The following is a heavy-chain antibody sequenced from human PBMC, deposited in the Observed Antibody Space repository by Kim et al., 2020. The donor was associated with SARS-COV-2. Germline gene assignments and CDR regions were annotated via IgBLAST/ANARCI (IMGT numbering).Heavy chain of an antibody. CDR3: AKVSDSSGFDYYYYYGMDV. D-gene: IGHD3-22*01. Sequence: GGSLRLFCAASGFTFSSYGMHWVRQAPGKGLEWVAVISYDGSNKYYADSVKGRFTISRDNSKNTLYLQMNSLRAEDTAVYYCAKVSDSSGFDYYYYYGMDVWGQGTTVTVSS. V-gene: IGHV3-30*18. J-gene: IGHJ6*02. CDR1: GFTFSSYG. CDR2: ISYDGSNK.